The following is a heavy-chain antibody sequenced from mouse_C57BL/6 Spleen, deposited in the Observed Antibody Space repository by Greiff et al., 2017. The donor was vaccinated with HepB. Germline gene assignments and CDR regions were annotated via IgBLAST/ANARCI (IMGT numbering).Heavy chain of an antibody. J-gene: IGHJ4*01. CDR2: IYPGSGST. Sequence: QVQLKQPGAELVKPGASVKMSCKASGYTFTSYWITWVKQRPGQGLEWIGDIYPGSGSTNYNEKFKSKATLTVDTSSSTAYMQLSSLTSEDSAVYYCAREGYYYGSSDRLDAMDYWGQGTSVTVSS. D-gene: IGHD1-1*01. CDR3: AREGYYYGSSDRLDAMDY. V-gene: IGHV1-55*01. CDR1: GYTFTSYW.